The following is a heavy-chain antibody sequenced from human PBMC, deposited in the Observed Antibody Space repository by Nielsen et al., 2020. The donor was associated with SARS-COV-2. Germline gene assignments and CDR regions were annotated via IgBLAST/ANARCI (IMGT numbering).Heavy chain of an antibody. V-gene: IGHV1-46*01. J-gene: IGHJ4*02. CDR2: INPSGGST. D-gene: IGHD6-19*01. Sequence: ASVKVSCKASGYTFTSYYMHWVRQAPGQGLEWMGIINPSGGSTSYAQKFQGRVTMTRDTSTSTVYMELSSLRSEDTAVYYCARDAGVGSGWSYFDYWGQGTLVTVSS. CDR1: GYTFTSYY. CDR3: ARDAGVGSGWSYFDY.